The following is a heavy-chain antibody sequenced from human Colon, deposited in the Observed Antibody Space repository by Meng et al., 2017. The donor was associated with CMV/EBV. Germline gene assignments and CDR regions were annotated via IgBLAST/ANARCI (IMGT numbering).Heavy chain of an antibody. Sequence: ASVKVSCKASGYTGYYIHWVRQAPGRGLEWMGWFNLDSNSRDYARKFQGRVSMTRDTSLNSVSMELSGLTFDDTAIYYCAGVVADSYGLDVWGQGTTVTVSS. CDR1: GYTGYY. CDR2: FNLDSNSR. V-gene: IGHV1-2*02. J-gene: IGHJ6*02. CDR3: AGVVADSYGLDV. D-gene: IGHD2-15*01.